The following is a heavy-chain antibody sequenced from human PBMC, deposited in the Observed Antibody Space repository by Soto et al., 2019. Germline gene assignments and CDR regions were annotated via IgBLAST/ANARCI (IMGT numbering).Heavy chain of an antibody. CDR1: GFTFSSYA. CDR2: IYYSGST. V-gene: IGHV4-39*01. CDR3: ARRTGDYDY. J-gene: IGHJ4*02. Sequence: GSLRLSCAASGFTFSSYAMSWVRQAPGKGLEWIGSIYYSGSTYYNPSLKSRVTISVDTSKNQFSLKLSSVTAADTAVYYCARRTGDYDYWGQGTLVTVSS. D-gene: IGHD7-27*01.